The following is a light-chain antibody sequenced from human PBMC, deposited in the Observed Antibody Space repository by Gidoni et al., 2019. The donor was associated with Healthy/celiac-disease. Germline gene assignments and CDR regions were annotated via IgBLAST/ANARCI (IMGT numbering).Light chain of an antibody. CDR2: DAS. J-gene: IGKJ2*01. CDR1: QDISNY. CDR3: QQYDNLSYT. Sequence: IQLTQSPSSLSASVGDRVTIHCQASQDISNYLNWYQQKPGKAPKLLIYDASNLETGVPSRFSGSGSGTDFTFTISSLQPEDIATYYCQQYDNLSYTFXQXTKLEIK. V-gene: IGKV1-33*01.